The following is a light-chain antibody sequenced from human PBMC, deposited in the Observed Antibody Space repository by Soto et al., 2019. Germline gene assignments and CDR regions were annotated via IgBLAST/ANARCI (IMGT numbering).Light chain of an antibody. CDR3: MQYLQTPPT. J-gene: IGKJ1*01. CDR1: ESLLHSNGYNY. Sequence: DNVMTQAPLSLPVTPGEPASISCRSSESLLHSNGYNYLHWYLQKPGQSPQLLIYLGSYRATGVPGRFSGSGSGTDFTLKISRVEAEDVGVYYCMQYLQTPPTSGQGTKVEIK. CDR2: LGS. V-gene: IGKV2-28*01.